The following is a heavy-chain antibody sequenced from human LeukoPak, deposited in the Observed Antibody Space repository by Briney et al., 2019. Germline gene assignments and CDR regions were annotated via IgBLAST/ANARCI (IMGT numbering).Heavy chain of an antibody. CDR1: GGAINSSSYY. CDR3: ARVGTRRSSSSVDF. D-gene: IGHD6-6*01. CDR2: IYYSGST. J-gene: IGHJ4*02. V-gene: IGHV4-39*07. Sequence: PSETLSLTCTVSGGAINSSSYYWGWIRQPPGKGLDWIGSIYYSGSTYYNPSLKSLVTISVDTSKKQFFLKLSSLTAADTAVYYCARVGTRRSSSSVDFWGQGTLVTVSS.